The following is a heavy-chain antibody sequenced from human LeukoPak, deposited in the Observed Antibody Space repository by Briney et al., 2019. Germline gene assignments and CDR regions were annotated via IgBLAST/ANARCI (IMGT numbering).Heavy chain of an antibody. Sequence: GGSLRLSCAASGFTFSDYYMSWIRQAPGKGLEWVSVIYSGGSTYYADSVKGRFTISRDNSKNTLYLQMNSLRAEDTAVYYCAASGYSYDYDLWGQGTLVTVSS. J-gene: IGHJ4*02. V-gene: IGHV3-53*01. CDR2: IYSGGST. CDR1: GFTFSDYY. D-gene: IGHD5-18*01. CDR3: AASGYSYDYDL.